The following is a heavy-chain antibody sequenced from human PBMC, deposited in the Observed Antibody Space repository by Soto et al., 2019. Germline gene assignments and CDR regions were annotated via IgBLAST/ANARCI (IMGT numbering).Heavy chain of an antibody. CDR3: ARHPGGWPLSTYYYYGMDV. D-gene: IGHD6-19*01. V-gene: IGHV4-39*01. CDR2: IYYSGST. Sequence: QLQLQESGPGLVKPSETLSLTCTVSGGSISSSSYYWGWIRQPPGKGLEWIGCIYYSGSTYYNPSLQSRVPLSVGTSKNQFALKPSSVTAADTAVYYCARHPGGWPLSTYYYYGMDVWGQGTTVTVSS. CDR1: GGSISSSSYY. J-gene: IGHJ6*02.